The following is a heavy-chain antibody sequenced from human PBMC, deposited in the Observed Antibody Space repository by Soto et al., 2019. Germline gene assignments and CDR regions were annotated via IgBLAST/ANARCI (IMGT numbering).Heavy chain of an antibody. V-gene: IGHV1-18*01. CDR1: GYTFTSSG. CDR2: ISAHTGSS. D-gene: IGHD3-22*01. Sequence: QVQLVQSGAEVKKPGASVKVSCKASGYTFTSSGMSWVRQAPGQGLEWMGWISAHTGSSEYAQRFQGRVTMTTDISTSTAYMELRSLRSDDTAVYYCARAFFYQGSASRGYSFDAFDFWGPGTLVTVSS. J-gene: IGHJ3*01. CDR3: ARAFFYQGSASRGYSFDAFDF.